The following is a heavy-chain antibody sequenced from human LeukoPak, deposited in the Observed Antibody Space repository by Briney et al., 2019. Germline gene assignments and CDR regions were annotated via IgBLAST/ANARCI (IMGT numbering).Heavy chain of an antibody. CDR3: ARVADYDFLSGYYSPFDH. Sequence: GGSLRLSCAASGFSFSRYWMTWVRQAPGKGLEWVANIKGDESDDHYVASVRGLCTISRDNAKRSLQLQMNNVRAEDTGVYYCARVADYDFLSGYYSPFDHWGQGVLVIVSS. J-gene: IGHJ4*02. V-gene: IGHV3-7*01. D-gene: IGHD3-3*01. CDR2: IKGDESDD. CDR1: GFSFSRYW.